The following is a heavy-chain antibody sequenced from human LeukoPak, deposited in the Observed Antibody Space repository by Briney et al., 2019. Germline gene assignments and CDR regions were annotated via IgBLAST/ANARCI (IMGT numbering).Heavy chain of an antibody. D-gene: IGHD6-19*01. V-gene: IGHV1-18*01. J-gene: IGHJ4*02. CDR1: GYTLNELS. CDR3: ARLAVAGHFDH. Sequence: ASVKVSCKVSGYTLNELSMYWVRQAPGKGLEWMGWISGYNGDTNYAQKLQGRVTMTTDTSTSTVYMELRSLRSDDTAVYFCARLAVAGHFDHWGQGTLVTVSS. CDR2: ISGYNGDT.